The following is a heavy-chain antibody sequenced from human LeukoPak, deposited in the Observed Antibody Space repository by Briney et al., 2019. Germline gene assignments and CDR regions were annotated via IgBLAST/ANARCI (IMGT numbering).Heavy chain of an antibody. CDR1: GGSISSYY. CDR3: ATYSGSYGDYYYYYYMDV. D-gene: IGHD1-26*01. CDR2: IYYSGST. J-gene: IGHJ6*03. Sequence: SETLSLTCTVSGGSISSYYWSWIRQPPGKGLEWIAYIYYSGSTNYNPSLKSRVTISVDRSKNQFSLMLSSVTAADTAVYYCATYSGSYGDYYYYYYMDVWGKGTTVTVSS. V-gene: IGHV4-59*12.